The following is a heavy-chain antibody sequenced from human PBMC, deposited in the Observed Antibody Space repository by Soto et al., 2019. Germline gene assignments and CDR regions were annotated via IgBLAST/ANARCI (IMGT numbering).Heavy chain of an antibody. Sequence: GASVKVSCKASGYTFTSYYMHWVRQAPGQGLEWMGIINPSGGSTSYAQKFQGRVTMTRDTSTSTVYMELSSLRSEDTAVYYCARDPDYYDSSGSLTRFDPWGQGTLVTV. CDR2: INPSGGST. V-gene: IGHV1-46*01. CDR3: ARDPDYYDSSGSLTRFDP. D-gene: IGHD3-22*01. CDR1: GYTFTSYY. J-gene: IGHJ5*02.